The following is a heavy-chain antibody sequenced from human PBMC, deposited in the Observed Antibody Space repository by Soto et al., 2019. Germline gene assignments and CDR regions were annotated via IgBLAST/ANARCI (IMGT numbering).Heavy chain of an antibody. J-gene: IGHJ4*02. D-gene: IGHD2-15*01. Sequence: EVQLLESGGGLAQPGESLRLSCAASGFTFNNYAMSWVRQAPGKGLEWVSGISGSGGNTYYVDSVKGRFTISRDNSKNTLYLQMNSLRSEDTAVYYCLKEVCSDGRCYCTNWGQGTVVTVSS. CDR1: GFTFNNYA. V-gene: IGHV3-23*01. CDR2: ISGSGGNT. CDR3: LKEVCSDGRCYCTN.